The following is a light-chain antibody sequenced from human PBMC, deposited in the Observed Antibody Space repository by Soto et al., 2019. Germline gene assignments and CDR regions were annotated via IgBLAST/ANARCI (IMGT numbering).Light chain of an antibody. J-gene: IGKJ5*01. V-gene: IGKV1-39*01. Sequence: IQLTQSPSYLSASVGDSGTITCRASQSIDRYLNWYQHKPGTAPRLMINAESSLQSGVTSRFSGSGSATDFTLTIRGLQPEDFATYYCQQTYSTPQPLGQGTRLEIK. CDR1: QSIDRY. CDR2: AES. CDR3: QQTYSTPQP.